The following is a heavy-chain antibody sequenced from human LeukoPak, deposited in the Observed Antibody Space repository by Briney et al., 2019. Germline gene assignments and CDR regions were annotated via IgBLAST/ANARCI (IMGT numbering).Heavy chain of an antibody. Sequence: GGSLRLSCAASGFTFTSYGMSWVRQAPGQGLEWMGWISAYNGNTNYAQKLQGRVTMTTDTSTSTAYMELRSLRSDDTAVYYCARDRLKGHCGGDCYSGAFDIWGQGTMVTVSS. CDR3: ARDRLKGHCGGDCYSGAFDI. CDR1: GFTFTSYG. CDR2: ISAYNGNT. J-gene: IGHJ3*02. D-gene: IGHD2-21*02. V-gene: IGHV1-18*01.